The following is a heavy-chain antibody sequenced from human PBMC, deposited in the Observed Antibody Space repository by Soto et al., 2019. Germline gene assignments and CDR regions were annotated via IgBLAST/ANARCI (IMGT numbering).Heavy chain of an antibody. Sequence: QLQLLESGPGLVKASETLSLTCNVSGGSISTSRSYWAWIRQPPGKGLEWLANIFYSGSTYYNPPPASRVTVSVDTSKNEFSLKLRSVTAADTAVYYCARQPTTGDTDLWFDPWGQGTLVTVSS. V-gene: IGHV4-39*01. D-gene: IGHD2-21*01. CDR2: IFYSGST. CDR3: ARQPTTGDTDLWFDP. CDR1: GGSISTSRSY. J-gene: IGHJ5*02.